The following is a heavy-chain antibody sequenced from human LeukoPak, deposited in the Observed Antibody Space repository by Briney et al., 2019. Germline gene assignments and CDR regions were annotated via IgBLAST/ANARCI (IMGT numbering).Heavy chain of an antibody. CDR2: ISSSGSTI. J-gene: IGHJ4*02. D-gene: IGHD6-13*01. CDR1: GFTFSSYE. Sequence: GGSLRLSCAASGFTFSSYEMNWVRQAPGKGLEWVSYISSSGSTIYYADSVKGRFTISRDNAKNSLYLQMNSLRAEDTAVYYCAGGPVYSSSWVGRGYYFDYWGQGTLVTVSS. V-gene: IGHV3-48*03. CDR3: AGGPVYSSSWVGRGYYFDY.